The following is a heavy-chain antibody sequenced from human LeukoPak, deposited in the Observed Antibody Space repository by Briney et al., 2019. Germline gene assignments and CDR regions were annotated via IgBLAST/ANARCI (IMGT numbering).Heavy chain of an antibody. D-gene: IGHD3-10*01. V-gene: IGHV3-23*01. CDR2: ISGSGGST. CDR1: GFTFSSYS. CDR3: ARSLRVRGVPDYMDV. Sequence: GGSLRLSCAASGFTFSSYSMNWVRQAPGKGLEWVSAISGSGGSTYYADSVKGRFTISRDNSKNTLYLQMNSLRAEDTAVYYCARSLRVRGVPDYMDVWGKGTTVTISS. J-gene: IGHJ6*03.